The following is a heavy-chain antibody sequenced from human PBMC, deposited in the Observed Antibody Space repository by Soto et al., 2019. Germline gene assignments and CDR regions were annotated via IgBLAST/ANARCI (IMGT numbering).Heavy chain of an antibody. Sequence: GASVKVSCKVSGYTLTELSMHWVRQAPGKGLEWMGGFDPEDGETIYAQKFQGRVTMTEDTSTDTAYMELSSLRSEDTAVYYCATLRRYFDWFRDAFDIWGQGTMVTVSS. J-gene: IGHJ3*02. CDR1: GYTLTELS. D-gene: IGHD3-9*01. CDR2: FDPEDGET. V-gene: IGHV1-24*01. CDR3: ATLRRYFDWFRDAFDI.